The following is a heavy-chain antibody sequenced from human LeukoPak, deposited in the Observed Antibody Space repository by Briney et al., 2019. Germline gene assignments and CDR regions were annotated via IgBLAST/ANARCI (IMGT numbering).Heavy chain of an antibody. D-gene: IGHD3-3*01. CDR3: VKGSITIFGVEKVWFDP. V-gene: IGHV3-64D*09. CDR1: GFTFSIYA. CDR2: ISSNGGST. J-gene: IGHJ5*02. Sequence: DPGGSLRLSCSAPGFTFSIYAMHWVRQAPGKGLEYVSAISSNGGSTYYADSVKGRFTISRDNSKNTLYLQMSSLRAEDTAVYYCVKGSITIFGVEKVWFDPWGQGTLVTVSS.